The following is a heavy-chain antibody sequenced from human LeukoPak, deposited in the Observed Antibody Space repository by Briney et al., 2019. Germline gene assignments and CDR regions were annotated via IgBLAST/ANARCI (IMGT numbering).Heavy chain of an antibody. J-gene: IGHJ4*02. CDR2: IYYSGST. V-gene: IGHV4-31*03. D-gene: IGHD6-6*01. CDR1: GGSISSGGYY. Sequence: SETLSLTCTVSGGSISSGGYYWSWIRQHPGKGLEWIGYIYYSGSTYYNPSLKSRVTISVDTSKNRFSLKLSSVTAADTAVYYCARVNKYSSSPAPNYYFDYWGQGTLVTVSS. CDR3: ARVNKYSSSPAPNYYFDY.